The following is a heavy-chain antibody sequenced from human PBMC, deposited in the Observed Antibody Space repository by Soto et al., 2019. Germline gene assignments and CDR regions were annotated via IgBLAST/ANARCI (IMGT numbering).Heavy chain of an antibody. CDR2: ISSNGGST. J-gene: IGHJ4*02. D-gene: IGHD3-3*01. Sequence: GGSLRLSCAASGFTFSSYAMHWVRQAPGKGLDYVSAISSNGGSTYYANSVKGRFTISRDNSKNTLYLQMGSLRAEDMAVYYCARAPTHTIFGVVTGYYFDYWGQGTLVTVSS. V-gene: IGHV3-64*01. CDR3: ARAPTHTIFGVVTGYYFDY. CDR1: GFTFSSYA.